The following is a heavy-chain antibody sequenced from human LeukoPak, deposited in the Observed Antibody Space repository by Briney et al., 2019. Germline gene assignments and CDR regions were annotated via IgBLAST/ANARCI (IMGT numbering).Heavy chain of an antibody. V-gene: IGHV1-2*02. CDR2: INPNTSGT. J-gene: IGHJ6*04. CDR3: ARDFGELFGMDV. Sequence: VASVKVSCKASGYTFTGYYMHWVRQAPGQGLEWMGWINPNTSGTNYAQKFQGRVTMTRDTSISTAYMELSRLRSDDTAVYYCARDFGELFGMDVWGKGTTVTVSS. CDR1: GYTFTGYY. D-gene: IGHD3-10*01.